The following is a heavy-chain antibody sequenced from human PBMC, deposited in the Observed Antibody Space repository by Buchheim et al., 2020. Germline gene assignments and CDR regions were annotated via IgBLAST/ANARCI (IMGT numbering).Heavy chain of an antibody. Sequence: QVQLVESGGGVVQPGRSLRLSCAASGFTFSSYGMHWVRQAPGKGREWVAVISYDGSNKYYADSGKGRFTISRDNSKNTLYLQMNSLRAEDTAVYYCAKDEDGYNWGVFDYWGQGTL. J-gene: IGHJ4*02. CDR2: ISYDGSNK. CDR1: GFTFSSYG. CDR3: AKDEDGYNWGVFDY. V-gene: IGHV3-30*18. D-gene: IGHD5-24*01.